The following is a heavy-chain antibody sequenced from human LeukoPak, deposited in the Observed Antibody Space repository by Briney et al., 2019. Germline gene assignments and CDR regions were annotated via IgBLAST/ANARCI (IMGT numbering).Heavy chain of an antibody. D-gene: IGHD3-10*01. V-gene: IGHV3-30-3*01. Sequence: PGRSLRLSCVASGFTFSSYTMHWVRQAPGKGLEWVAVISYDGSNKYYADSVKGRFTISRDNSKNTLYLQMNSLRAEDTAVYYCARGLHYYYYGMDVWGQGTTVTVSS. CDR1: GFTFSSYT. CDR3: ARGLHYYYYGMDV. J-gene: IGHJ6*02. CDR2: ISYDGSNK.